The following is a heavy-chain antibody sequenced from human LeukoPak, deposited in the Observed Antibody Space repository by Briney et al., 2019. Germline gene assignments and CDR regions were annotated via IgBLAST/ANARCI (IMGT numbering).Heavy chain of an antibody. D-gene: IGHD2-15*01. Sequence: SETLSLTCAVYGGSFSGYYWSWIRQPPGKGLEWIGYIYYSGTTNYNPSLKSRVTMSVDTSKKQFSLKLSSVTAADTAVYYCARGRYFSGINYYYDFWGQGTLVTVSS. CDR1: GGSFSGYY. J-gene: IGHJ4*02. CDR2: IYYSGTT. V-gene: IGHV4-59*13. CDR3: ARGRYFSGINYYYDF.